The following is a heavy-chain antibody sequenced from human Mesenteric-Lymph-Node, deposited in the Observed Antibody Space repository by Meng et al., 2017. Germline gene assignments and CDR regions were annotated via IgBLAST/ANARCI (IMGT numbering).Heavy chain of an antibody. Sequence: QVHLVESGGGLVTPGGSLRLSCAASGFSFSDYNMSWLRQAPGEGLQWISSIGNAGTITHYADSVKGRFTISRDNAENSLYLQMDSLRVEDTGVYYCAKGLYYFDQWGQGTLVTVSS. J-gene: IGHJ4*02. CDR1: GFSFSDYN. V-gene: IGHV3-11*04. CDR3: AKGLYYFDQ. CDR2: IGNAGTIT.